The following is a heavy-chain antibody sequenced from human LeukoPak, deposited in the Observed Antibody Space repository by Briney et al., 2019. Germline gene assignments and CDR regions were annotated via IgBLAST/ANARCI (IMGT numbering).Heavy chain of an antibody. Sequence: SETLSLTCQVSGGSISSSDYYWGWIRQSPGKGLEWIGTMYYSGSTYYNPSLKRRVTISVDTSKNQLFLRLRFVTAADTAVYYCARQRVAGTSVDPWGQGTLVTVSS. CDR2: MYYSGST. CDR3: ARQRVAGTSVDP. J-gene: IGHJ5*02. CDR1: GGSISSSDYY. V-gene: IGHV4-39*01. D-gene: IGHD6-19*01.